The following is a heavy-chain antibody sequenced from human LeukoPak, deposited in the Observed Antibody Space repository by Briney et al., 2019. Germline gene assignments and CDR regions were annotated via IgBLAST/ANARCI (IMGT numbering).Heavy chain of an antibody. CDR1: GFTLSSYW. Sequence: GGSRRLSCAASGFTLSSYWMSWVRQAPGKGLEWVANIKRGGSEKYYVDSVKGRFTISRDNAKNSLYLQMNSLRAEDTAVFYCAREMSGGSCFDYWGQGTLVTVSS. CDR2: IKRGGSEK. J-gene: IGHJ4*02. CDR3: AREMSGGSCFDY. D-gene: IGHD2-15*01. V-gene: IGHV3-7*01.